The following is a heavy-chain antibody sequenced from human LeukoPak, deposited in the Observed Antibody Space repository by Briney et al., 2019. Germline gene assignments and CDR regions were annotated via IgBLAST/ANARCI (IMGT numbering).Heavy chain of an antibody. CDR1: GYTFTSYY. CDR2: INPSGGST. Sequence: ASVKVSCKASGYTFTSYYMHWVRQAPGQGLEWMGIINPSGGSTSYAQKLQGRVTMTRDMSTSTVYMELSSLRSEDTAVYYCARVIRDSGSYYSVDYWGQGTLVTVSS. CDR3: ARVIRDSGSYYSVDY. V-gene: IGHV1-46*01. D-gene: IGHD1-26*01. J-gene: IGHJ4*02.